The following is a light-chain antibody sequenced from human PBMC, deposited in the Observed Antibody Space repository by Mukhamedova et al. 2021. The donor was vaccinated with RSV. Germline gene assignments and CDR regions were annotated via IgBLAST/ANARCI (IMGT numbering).Light chain of an antibody. J-gene: IGKJ1*01. CDR2: SAS. CDR3: QQTYTTPRT. Sequence: WYQRREHGKAPKLLIYSASTLQSGVPSRFSGRGSVRDFTLTISSLQPEDFATYYCQQTYTTPRTFGQGTMV. V-gene: IGKV1-39*01.